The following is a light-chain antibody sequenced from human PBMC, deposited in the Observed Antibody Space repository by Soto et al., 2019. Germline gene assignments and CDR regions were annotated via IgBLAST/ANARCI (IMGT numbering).Light chain of an antibody. J-gene: IGKJ1*01. CDR1: QSVLYSSNNKNY. Sequence: DIVMTQSPDSLAVSLGERATINCKSSQSVLYSSNNKNYLAWYQQKPGQPPKLLIYWAFTRESGVPDRFSGSGSGTDFTFTISSLQAEDVAVYYCQQYYTTPRTFGQWTKVESK. V-gene: IGKV4-1*01. CDR2: WAF. CDR3: QQYYTTPRT.